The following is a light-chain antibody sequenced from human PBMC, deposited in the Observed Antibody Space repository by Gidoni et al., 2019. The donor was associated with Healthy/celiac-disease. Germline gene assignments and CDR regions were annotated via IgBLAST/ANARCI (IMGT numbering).Light chain of an antibody. Sequence: QSVLTQPPSVSGAPGQRVTISCTGSGSNIGAGYDVHWYQQLPGTAPKLLIYGNSNRPSGVPDRFSGSKSGTSASLAITGLQAEDEADYYCQSYDSSLSGSFGGGTKLTVL. J-gene: IGLJ2*01. CDR1: GSNIGAGYD. CDR2: GNS. V-gene: IGLV1-40*01. CDR3: QSYDSSLSGS.